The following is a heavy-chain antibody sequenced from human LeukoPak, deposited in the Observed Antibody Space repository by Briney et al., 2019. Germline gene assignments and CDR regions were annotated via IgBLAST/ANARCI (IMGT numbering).Heavy chain of an antibody. D-gene: IGHD1-26*01. Sequence: SETLSLTCAVYGGSFSGYYWSWIRQPPGKGPEWIGEINHSGSTNYNPSLKSRVTISVDTSKNQFSLKLSSVTAADTAVYYCATHSGSERGDYWGQGTLVTVSS. CDR3: ATHSGSERGDY. CDR1: GGSFSGYY. CDR2: INHSGST. V-gene: IGHV4-34*01. J-gene: IGHJ4*02.